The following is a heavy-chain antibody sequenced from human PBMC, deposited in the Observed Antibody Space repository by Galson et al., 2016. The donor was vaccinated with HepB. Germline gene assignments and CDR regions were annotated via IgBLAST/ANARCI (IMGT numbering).Heavy chain of an antibody. V-gene: IGHV4-59*01. CDR2: IYYSGST. J-gene: IGHJ5*02. CDR1: GGSISSYY. Sequence: ETLSLTCTVSGGSISSYYWSWIRQSPGKGLEWIGYIYYSGSTNYNPPLKSRVTMSADTSKNQFSLKLNSVTAAATAVYYCARVGTNGNPGWVDPWGQGTLVTVSS. D-gene: IGHD2-8*01. CDR3: ARVGTNGNPGWVDP.